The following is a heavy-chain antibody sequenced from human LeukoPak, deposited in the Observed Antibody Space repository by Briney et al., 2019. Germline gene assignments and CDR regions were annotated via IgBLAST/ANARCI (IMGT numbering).Heavy chain of an antibody. V-gene: IGHV4-34*01. J-gene: IGHJ4*02. CDR3: ARGRASGSYD. Sequence: SETLSLTCAVYGGSFSGYYWSWIRQPPGKGLEWIGEINHSGSTNYNPSLKSRVTISVDTSKNQFSLKLSSVTAADTAVYYCARGRASGSYDWGQGNLGTVSS. CDR2: INHSGST. D-gene: IGHD1-26*01. CDR1: GGSFSGYY.